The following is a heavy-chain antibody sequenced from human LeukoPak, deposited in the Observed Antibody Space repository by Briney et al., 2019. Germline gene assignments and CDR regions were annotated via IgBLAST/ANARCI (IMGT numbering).Heavy chain of an antibody. CDR2: IKQDGSEK. CDR3: AREYSSGWYSYFDY. V-gene: IGHV3-7*01. CDR1: GFTFSSYW. J-gene: IGHJ4*02. Sequence: GGSLRLSCAASGFTFSSYWMSWVRQAPGKGLEWVANIKQDGSEKYYVDSVKGRFTISGDNAKNSLYLQMNSLRAEDTAVYYCAREYSSGWYSYFDYWGQGTLVTVSS. D-gene: IGHD6-19*01.